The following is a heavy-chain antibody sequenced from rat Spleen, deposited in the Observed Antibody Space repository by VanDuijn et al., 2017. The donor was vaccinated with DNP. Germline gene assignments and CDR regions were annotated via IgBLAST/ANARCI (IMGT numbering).Heavy chain of an antibody. Sequence: EVKLQESGPGLVKPSQSLSLTCSVTGYSITSSYRWNWIRKFPGNKLEWMGYINSAGSTNYNPSLNSRISITRDTSKNQFFLHLNSVTTEDTATYYCARWSDYFDYWGQGVMVTVSS. CDR2: INSAGST. D-gene: IGHD4-2*01. J-gene: IGHJ2*01. CDR1: GYSITSSYR. CDR3: ARWSDYFDY. V-gene: IGHV3-3*01.